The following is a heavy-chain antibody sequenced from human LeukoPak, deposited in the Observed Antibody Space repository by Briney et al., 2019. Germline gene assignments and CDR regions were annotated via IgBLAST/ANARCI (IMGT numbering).Heavy chain of an antibody. D-gene: IGHD3-9*01. V-gene: IGHV3-66*01. CDR1: GFTVSRNY. CDR3: ARESDILTTYPFDY. Sequence: GGSLRLSCAASGFTVSRNYMNWVRQAPGKGLEWVSVIYSGGSTYYADSVKGRFTISRDDSKKTVYLKMNSLRAEDTAVYYCARESDILTTYPFDYWGQGTLVTVSS. CDR2: IYSGGST. J-gene: IGHJ4*02.